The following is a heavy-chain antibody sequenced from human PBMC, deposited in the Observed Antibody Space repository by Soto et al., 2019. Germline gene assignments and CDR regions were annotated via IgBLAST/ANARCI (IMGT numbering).Heavy chain of an antibody. Sequence: PGGSLRLSCAASGFTFSSYGMHWVRQAPGKGLEWVAVIWYDGSNKYYADSVKGRFTISRDNSKNTLYLQMNSLRAEDTAVYYCAREVYSNYYYYYGMDVWGQGTTVTVSS. D-gene: IGHD4-4*01. J-gene: IGHJ6*02. CDR2: IWYDGSNK. CDR3: AREVYSNYYYYYGMDV. V-gene: IGHV3-33*01. CDR1: GFTFSSYG.